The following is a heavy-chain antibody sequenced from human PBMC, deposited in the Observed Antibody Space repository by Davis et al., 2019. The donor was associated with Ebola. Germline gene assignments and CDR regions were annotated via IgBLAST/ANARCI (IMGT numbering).Heavy chain of an antibody. CDR1: GFTFSSYS. V-gene: IGHV3-21*01. CDR3: AREGYDFWSGYYRGYYYYYMDV. CDR2: ISSSSSYI. Sequence: PGGSLRLSCAASGFTFSSYSMNWVRQAPGKGLEWVSSISSSSSYIYYADSVKGRFTISRDNAKNSLYLQMNSLRAEDTAVYYCAREGYDFWSGYYRGYYYYYMDVWGKGTTVTVPS. J-gene: IGHJ6*03. D-gene: IGHD3-3*01.